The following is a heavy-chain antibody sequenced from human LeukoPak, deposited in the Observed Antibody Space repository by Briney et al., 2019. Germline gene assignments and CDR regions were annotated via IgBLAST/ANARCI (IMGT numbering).Heavy chain of an antibody. D-gene: IGHD3-3*01. CDR3: ARGFRVAAKYYFDY. Sequence: PSETLSLTCSVSTGSISTSLFYWGWIRQPPGKGLEWIGSIYYSGSTYYNPSLKSRVTISADTSKNQFSLMLNSVTAADTAVYYCARGFRVAAKYYFDYWGQGTLVTASS. CDR1: TGSISTSLFY. J-gene: IGHJ4*02. V-gene: IGHV4-39*01. CDR2: IYYSGST.